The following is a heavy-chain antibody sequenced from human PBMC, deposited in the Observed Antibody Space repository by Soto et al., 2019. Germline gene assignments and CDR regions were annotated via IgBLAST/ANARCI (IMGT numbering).Heavy chain of an antibody. Sequence: GGSLRLSCAASGFTFSSYAMSWVRQAPGKGLEWVSAISGSGGSTYYADSVKGRFTISRENSKNTLYLQMNSLRAEDTAVYYCAKDPSAFSSATNYFDYWGQGTLVTVSS. V-gene: IGHV3-23*01. CDR2: ISGSGGST. J-gene: IGHJ4*02. D-gene: IGHD2-2*01. CDR1: GFTFSSYA. CDR3: AKDPSAFSSATNYFDY.